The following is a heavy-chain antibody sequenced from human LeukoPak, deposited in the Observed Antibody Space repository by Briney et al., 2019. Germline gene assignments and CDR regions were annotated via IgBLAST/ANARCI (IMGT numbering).Heavy chain of an antibody. J-gene: IGHJ4*02. V-gene: IGHV4-59*01. CDR2: FSYSGST. CDR3: AREDTAMVAFDY. Sequence: SETLSLTCTVSGGSIRNYYWSWIRQPPGKGLEWIGYFSYSGSTTYNPSLKSRVTISVDTSKNQFSLKLSSVTAADTAVYYCAREDTAMVAFDYWGQGTLVTVSS. D-gene: IGHD5-18*01. CDR1: GGSIRNYY.